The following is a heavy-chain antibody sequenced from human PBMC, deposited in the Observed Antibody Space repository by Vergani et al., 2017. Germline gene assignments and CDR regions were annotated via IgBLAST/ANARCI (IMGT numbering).Heavy chain of an antibody. CDR3: ARENVVIARIFDF. V-gene: IGHV4-31*03. J-gene: IGHJ4*02. CDR1: GDSLSSRDHY. CDR2: IFRSGTT. D-gene: IGHD2-21*01. Sequence: QVQLQESGPGLVKPSQTLSLTCTVSGDSLSSRDHYWSWIRQRSDKGLEWVGHIFRSGTTYYNPSLKSRLFMSVDTSKNQFSLKLTSVTAADTAMYYCARENVVIARIFDFWGQGTLVTVSS.